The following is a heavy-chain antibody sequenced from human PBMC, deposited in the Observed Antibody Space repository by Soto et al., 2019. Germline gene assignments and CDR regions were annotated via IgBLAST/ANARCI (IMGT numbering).Heavy chain of an antibody. CDR2: MNPNSANT. J-gene: IGHJ5*02. CDR3: ARMATSGTLSWFDP. CDR1: GYTFTNYD. Sequence: ASVKVSCKASGYTFTNYDISWVRQATGQGLEWMGWMNPNSANTGYAQKFQGRVSMTRDTSINTAYMELSSLRSEDTAIYYCARMATSGTLSWFDPWGQGTLVTVS. V-gene: IGHV1-8*01. D-gene: IGHD1-26*01.